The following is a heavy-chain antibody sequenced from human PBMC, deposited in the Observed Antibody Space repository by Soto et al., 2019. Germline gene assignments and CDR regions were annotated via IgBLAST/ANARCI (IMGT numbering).Heavy chain of an antibody. J-gene: IGHJ6*02. CDR2: IYPGDSDT. CDR3: ARRLRYYDILTGYRPPYYYYYGMDV. Sequence: PGESLKISCKGSGYSFTTYWITWVRQMPGKGLESMGIIYPGDSDTRYSPSFQGQVTISADKSISTAYLQWSSLKASDTAMYYCARRLRYYDILTGYRPPYYYYYGMDVWGQGTTVTVSS. V-gene: IGHV5-51*01. D-gene: IGHD3-9*01. CDR1: GYSFTTYW.